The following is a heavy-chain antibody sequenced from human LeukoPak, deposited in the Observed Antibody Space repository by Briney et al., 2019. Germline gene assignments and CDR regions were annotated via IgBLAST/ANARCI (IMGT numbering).Heavy chain of an antibody. CDR1: GGSISSGGYS. D-gene: IGHD6-13*01. J-gene: IGHJ4*02. V-gene: IGHV4-30-2*01. CDR3: ARIAAAGTYFDY. CDR2: IYHSGST. Sequence: SETLSLTCAVSGGSISSGGYSWSWIRQPPGKGLEWIGYIYHSGSTYYNPSLKSRVTISVDRSKNQFSLKLSSVTAADTAVYYCARIAAAGTYFDYWGQGTLVTVSS.